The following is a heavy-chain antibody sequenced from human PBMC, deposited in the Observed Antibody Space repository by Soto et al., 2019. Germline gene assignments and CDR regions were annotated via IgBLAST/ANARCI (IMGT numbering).Heavy chain of an antibody. CDR3: ARGPTADSAYANFDY. Sequence: PSETLSLTCTVSGGSISGYYWSWIRQPPGKGLEWIGYIYCSGSTNYNPSLKSRVTISVDTSKNQFSLKVNSVTAADTAVYYCARGPTADSAYANFDYWGQGTLVTVSS. J-gene: IGHJ4*02. CDR1: GGSISGYY. D-gene: IGHD5-12*01. V-gene: IGHV4-59*01. CDR2: IYCSGST.